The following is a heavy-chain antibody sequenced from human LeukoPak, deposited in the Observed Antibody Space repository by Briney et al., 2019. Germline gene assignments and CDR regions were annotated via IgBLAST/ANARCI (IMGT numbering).Heavy chain of an antibody. CDR2: IYYSGST. CDR1: GGSISSYY. V-gene: IGHV4-59*01. Sequence: SETLSLTCTVSGGSISSYYWSWIRQPPGKGLEWIGYIYYSGSTNYNPSLKSRVTISLDTSKNQFSLKLSSVTAADTAVYYCARNADIVVVPAATVGWFDPWGQGTLVTVSS. CDR3: ARNADIVVVPAATVGWFDP. D-gene: IGHD2-2*01. J-gene: IGHJ5*02.